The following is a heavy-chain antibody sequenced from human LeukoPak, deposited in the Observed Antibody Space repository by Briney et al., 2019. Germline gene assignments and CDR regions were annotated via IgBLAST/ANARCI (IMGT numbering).Heavy chain of an antibody. CDR1: GFTFSSYA. D-gene: IGHD2-2*02. J-gene: IGHJ5*02. V-gene: IGHV3-23*01. Sequence: GGSLRLSCAASGFTFSSYATSWVRQAPGKGVEGVSAISGSGGSPYYADSVKGRFTISKDNSKNTLYLQMNNLRAEDTAVYYCAKDTLPAAIFGANWFDPWGQGTLVTVSS. CDR2: ISGSGGSP. CDR3: AKDTLPAAIFGANWFDP.